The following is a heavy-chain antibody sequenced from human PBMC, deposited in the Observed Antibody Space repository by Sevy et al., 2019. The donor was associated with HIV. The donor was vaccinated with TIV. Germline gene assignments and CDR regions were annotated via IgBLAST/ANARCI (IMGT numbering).Heavy chain of an antibody. CDR1: GFIVNSNY. V-gene: IGHV3-53*01. J-gene: IGHJ6*02. D-gene: IGHD2-21*02. Sequence: GGSLRLSCAASGFIVNSNYMSWVRQAPGKGLEWVSVTYSGGRTYTADSVKGRFTISRDNSKNTLYLQMNSLRAEDTAVYYCARVLGRDSGYGMDVWGQGTTVTVYS. CDR2: TYSGGRT. CDR3: ARVLGRDSGYGMDV.